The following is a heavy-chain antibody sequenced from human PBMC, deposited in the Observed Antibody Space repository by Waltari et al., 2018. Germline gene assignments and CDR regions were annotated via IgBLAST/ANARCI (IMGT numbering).Heavy chain of an antibody. CDR1: GYPFPAYY. Sequence: VQLVQSGAEVKNPGATVKISCKVSGYPFPAYYMPWVHQAPEKGLEWMGRVDPEDGETIYAEKFQGRVTITADTSTDTAYMELSSLRSEDTAVYYCATGWFKGRLREYYFDYWGQGTLVTVSS. CDR3: ATGWFKGRLREYYFDY. J-gene: IGHJ4*02. V-gene: IGHV1-69-2*01. D-gene: IGHD3-9*01. CDR2: VDPEDGET.